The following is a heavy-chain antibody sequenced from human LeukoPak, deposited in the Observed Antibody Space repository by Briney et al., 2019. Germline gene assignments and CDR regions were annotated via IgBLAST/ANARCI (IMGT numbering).Heavy chain of an antibody. V-gene: IGHV1-69*13. CDR2: IIPSFVTA. D-gene: IGHD6-13*01. J-gene: IGHJ5*02. CDR1: GGTFISYA. CDR3: ARGGWSGDSSSWFPSWFDP. Sequence: SVKVSCKASGGTFISYAISWVRQAPGQGLEWMGGIIPSFVTANYAQKFQGRVTITADESTSTAYMELSSLRSEDTAVYYCARGGWSGDSSSWFPSWFDPWGQGTLVTVSS.